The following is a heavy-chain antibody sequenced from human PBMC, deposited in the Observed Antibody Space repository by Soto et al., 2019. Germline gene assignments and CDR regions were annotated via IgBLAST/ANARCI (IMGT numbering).Heavy chain of an antibody. CDR1: GFTFSSYA. D-gene: IGHD4-4*01. V-gene: IGHV3-30-3*01. CDR3: ARPLWRDDYNWGYFDL. CDR2: ISYDGSNK. J-gene: IGHJ2*01. Sequence: QVQLVESGGGVVQPGRSLRLSCAASGFTFSSYAMHWVRQAPGKGLEWVAVISYDGSNKYYADSVKGRFTISRDNSKNTLFLQMNSLRAEDTAVYYCARPLWRDDYNWGYFDLWGRGTHGHCLL.